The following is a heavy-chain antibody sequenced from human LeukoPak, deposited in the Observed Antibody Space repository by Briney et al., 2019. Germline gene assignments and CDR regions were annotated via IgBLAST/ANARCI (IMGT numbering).Heavy chain of an antibody. V-gene: IGHV4-59*01. CDR2: IYYSGST. CDR1: GGSFSDYY. CDR3: ARFYGSGSSTLNWFDP. J-gene: IGHJ5*02. D-gene: IGHD3-10*01. Sequence: SETLSLTCAVYGGSFSDYYWSWIRQPPGKGLEWIGYIYYSGSTNYNPSLKSRVTISVDTSKNQFSLKLSSVTAADTAVYYCARFYGSGSSTLNWFDPWGQGTLVTVSS.